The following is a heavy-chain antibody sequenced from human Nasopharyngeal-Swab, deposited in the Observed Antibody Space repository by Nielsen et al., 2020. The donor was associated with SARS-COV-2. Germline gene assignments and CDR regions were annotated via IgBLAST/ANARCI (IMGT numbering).Heavy chain of an antibody. J-gene: IGHJ3*02. CDR2: LRGSGGST. Sequence: GESLKLSCAASGFTFISYAMSWVRQAPVQGLEWVSALRGSGGSTSYADSVKGRFTISRDNSKNTLYLQMNSLRAEDTAVYYCAKSLGQLLEWFTYDILTGYYSDAFDIWGQGTMVTVSS. V-gene: IGHV3-23*01. D-gene: IGHD3-9*01. CDR1: GFTFISYA. CDR3: AKSLGQLLEWFTYDILTGYYSDAFDI.